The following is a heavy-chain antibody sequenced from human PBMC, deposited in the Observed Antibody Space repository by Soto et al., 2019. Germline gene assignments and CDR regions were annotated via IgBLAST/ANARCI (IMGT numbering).Heavy chain of an antibody. CDR3: ARAPRYCSSTSCDY. V-gene: IGHV3-53*01. Sequence: GGSLRLSCAASGFTVSSNYMSWVRQAPGKRLEWVSVIYSGGSTYYADSVKGRFTISRDNSKNTLYLQMNSLRAEDTAVYYCARAPRYCSSTSCDYWGQGTLVTVSS. CDR2: IYSGGST. CDR1: GFTVSSNY. D-gene: IGHD2-2*01. J-gene: IGHJ4*02.